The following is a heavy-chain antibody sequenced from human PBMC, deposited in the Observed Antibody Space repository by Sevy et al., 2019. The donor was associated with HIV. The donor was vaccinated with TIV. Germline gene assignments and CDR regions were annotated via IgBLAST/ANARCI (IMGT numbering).Heavy chain of an antibody. CDR1: GFTFSSYW. D-gene: IGHD6-19*01. Sequence: GGSLRLSCAASGFTFSSYWMSWVRQAPGKGLEWVANIKQNGSEKHYVDSVKGRFTISRDNAKKSLYLQMNRLRVDDTAVYYCARAIAVAGSYWGQGTLVTVSS. CDR3: ARAIAVAGSY. CDR2: IKQNGSEK. J-gene: IGHJ4*02. V-gene: IGHV3-7*01.